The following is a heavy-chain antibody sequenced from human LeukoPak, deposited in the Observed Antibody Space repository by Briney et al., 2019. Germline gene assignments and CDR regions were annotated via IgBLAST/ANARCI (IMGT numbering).Heavy chain of an antibody. CDR1: GFTFSSYA. CDR3: AKDGCSSTSCYKDY. V-gene: IGHV3-23*01. D-gene: IGHD2-2*02. Sequence: PGGSLRLSCAASGFTFSSYAMTWVRQAPGKGLEWVSTISGNGGTTYYAHSVKGRFTISRDNSRNKLFLQMNSVRAEDTGVYYCAKDGCSSTSCYKDYWGQGTLVTVSS. CDR2: ISGNGGTT. J-gene: IGHJ4*02.